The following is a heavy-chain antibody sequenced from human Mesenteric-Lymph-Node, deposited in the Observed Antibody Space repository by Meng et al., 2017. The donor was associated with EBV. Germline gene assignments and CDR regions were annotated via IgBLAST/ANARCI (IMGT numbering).Heavy chain of an antibody. V-gene: IGHV3-23*01. CDR2: ISGSGGST. J-gene: IGHJ2*01. Sequence: LLGCGGGLWLPVGSLRLSCAVSGFPFSSYAMSGVRQAQGKGLEWVSAISGSGGSTYYADSVKGRFTISRDNSKNTLYLQMNSLRAEDTAVYYCAKGGYSYGYVWYFDLWVRGTLVTSPQ. CDR3: AKGGYSYGYVWYFDL. D-gene: IGHD5-18*01. CDR1: GFPFSSYA.